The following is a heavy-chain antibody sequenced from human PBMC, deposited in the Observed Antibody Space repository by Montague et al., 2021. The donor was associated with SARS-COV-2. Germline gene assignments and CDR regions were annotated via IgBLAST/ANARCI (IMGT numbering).Heavy chain of an antibody. CDR3: ARDGGKGCSRYETEGGLDY. J-gene: IGHJ4*02. V-gene: IGHV4-39*07. Sequence: SETLSLTYTVSGGSISSSNYFWGWIRQPPGKGLEWIVSIYFGGGSYYXPSVKSRVTISADTSKSHLSLKLTSVTAADTAVYYCARDGGKGCSRYETEGGLDYWGQGTPVTVSS. CDR2: IYFGGGS. CDR1: GGSISSSNYF. D-gene: IGHD5-12*01.